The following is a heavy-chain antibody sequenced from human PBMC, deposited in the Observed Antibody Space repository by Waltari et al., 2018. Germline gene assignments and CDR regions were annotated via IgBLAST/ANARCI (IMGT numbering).Heavy chain of an antibody. CDR1: GFPLRSGYS. D-gene: IGHD6-6*01. V-gene: IGHV4-38-2*02. CDR3: ARDRVTGSSGPFNV. Sequence: QVQLRESGPGLVKPSETLSLSCAVSGFPLRSGYSWGWNRQPPGKGLEWIGSIYDSGNTYYNPSLKSRVTMSIDTSKNQFSLRVNSATAADTAVYYCARDRVTGSSGPFNVWGQGTMVTVSS. CDR2: IYDSGNT. J-gene: IGHJ3*01.